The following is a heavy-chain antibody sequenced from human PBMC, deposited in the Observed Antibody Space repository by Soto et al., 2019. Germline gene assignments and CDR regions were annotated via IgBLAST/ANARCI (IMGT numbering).Heavy chain of an antibody. CDR3: ARHPVVVVAATLDAFDI. J-gene: IGHJ3*02. CDR1: GYSFTSYW. V-gene: IGHV5-10-1*01. D-gene: IGHD2-15*01. Sequence: PGESLKISCKGSGYSFTSYWISWVRQMPGKGLEWMGRIDPSDSYTNYSPSFQGHVTISADKSISTAYLQWSSLKALDTAMYYCARHPVVVVAATLDAFDIWGQGTMVTVSS. CDR2: IDPSDSYT.